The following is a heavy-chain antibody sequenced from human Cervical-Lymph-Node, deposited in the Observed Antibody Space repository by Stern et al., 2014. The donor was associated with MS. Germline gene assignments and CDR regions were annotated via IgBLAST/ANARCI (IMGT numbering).Heavy chain of an antibody. V-gene: IGHV1-69*01. Sequence: MQLVESGAEVKKPGSSVKVSCTASGGTFSFYAINWVRQAPGQGPEWMGGIIPIVGTANYAQSFQGRVTITADESTNTAYMELSSLRSEDTAVYYCARDRRHFDTSGGYYFDSWGQGTLVTVSS. J-gene: IGHJ4*02. D-gene: IGHD3-22*01. CDR1: GGTFSFYA. CDR3: ARDRRHFDTSGGYYFDS. CDR2: IIPIVGTA.